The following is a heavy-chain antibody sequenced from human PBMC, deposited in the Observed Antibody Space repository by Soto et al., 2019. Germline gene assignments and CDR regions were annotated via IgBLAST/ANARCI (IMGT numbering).Heavy chain of an antibody. CDR2: ISSSGGST. CDR3: AKVGLHYDFWSGPDY. V-gene: IGHV3-23*01. Sequence: EVQLLESGGGLVQPGGSLRLSCAASGFTFSSYAMSWVRQAPGKGLEWVSAISSSGGSTYYADSVKGRFTVSRDNSKNGRYRQIDGVVAEDTAVYYGAKVGLHYDFWSGPDYWGQGTLVTVSS. CDR1: GFTFSSYA. D-gene: IGHD3-3*01. J-gene: IGHJ4*02.